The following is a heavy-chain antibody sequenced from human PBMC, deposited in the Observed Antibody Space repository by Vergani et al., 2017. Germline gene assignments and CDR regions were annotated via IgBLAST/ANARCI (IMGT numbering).Heavy chain of an antibody. CDR1: GYTFTSYA. J-gene: IGHJ4*02. CDR3: ARDDGSGVLDY. Sequence: QVQLVPSGAEVKKPGASVKVSCKASGYTFTSYAMHWVRQAPGQRLEWMGWINAGNGNTKYSQKFQGRVTITRDTSAITAYMELSSLRSEDTAVYYCARDDGSGVLDYWGQGTLVTVSS. V-gene: IGHV1-3*01. D-gene: IGHD3-10*01. CDR2: INAGNGNT.